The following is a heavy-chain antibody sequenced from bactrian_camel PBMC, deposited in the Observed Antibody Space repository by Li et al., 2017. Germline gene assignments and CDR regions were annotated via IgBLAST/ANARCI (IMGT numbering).Heavy chain of an antibody. CDR1: ESTYRSIC. CDR2: VDSNGVT. D-gene: IGHD6*01. V-gene: IGHV3S53*01. Sequence: HVQLVESGGGSVQAGGSLTLSCSASESTYRSICMAWFRQAPGSQRETVATVDSNGVTNYADTVQGRFMISRESATNTLYLQMNSLKPEDTAMYYCAEGRGSRGEHCYSLNYWGQGTQVTVS. CDR3: AEGRGSRGEHCYSLNY. J-gene: IGHJ4*01.